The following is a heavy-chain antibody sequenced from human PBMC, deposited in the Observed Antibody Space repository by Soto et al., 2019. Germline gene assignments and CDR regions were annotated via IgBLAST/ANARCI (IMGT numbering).Heavy chain of an antibody. D-gene: IGHD6-19*01. V-gene: IGHV3-23*01. J-gene: IGHJ4*02. CDR3: AKVCSSGWSECLDF. CDR2: LSGSGGKT. CDR1: GFTFSNYV. Sequence: PGGSLRLSCVASGFTFSNYVMSWVRRAPGKGLEWVSDLSGSGGKTHYADSVKGRFSISRDNSKNMLYLQMNSLRAEDTAVFYCAKVCSSGWSECLDFWGQGTLVTVSS.